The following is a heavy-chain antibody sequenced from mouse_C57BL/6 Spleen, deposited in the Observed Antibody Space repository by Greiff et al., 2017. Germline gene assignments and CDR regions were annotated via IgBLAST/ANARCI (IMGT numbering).Heavy chain of an antibody. CDR3: ARISFSTDFDV. D-gene: IGHD1-1*01. Sequence: VQLQQSGPELVKPGASVKISCKASGYAFSSSWMNWVKQRPGKGLEWIGRIYPGDGDTNYNGKFKGKATLTADKSSSTAYMQLSSLTSEDSAVYFCARISFSTDFDVWGTGTTVTVSS. J-gene: IGHJ1*03. V-gene: IGHV1-82*01. CDR2: IYPGDGDT. CDR1: GYAFSSSW.